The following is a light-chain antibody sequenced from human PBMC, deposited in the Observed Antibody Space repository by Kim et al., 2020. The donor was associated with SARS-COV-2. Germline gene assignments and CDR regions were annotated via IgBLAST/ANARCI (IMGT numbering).Light chain of an antibody. J-gene: IGKJ4*01. V-gene: IGKV1-16*02. CDR2: GAS. CDR3: QHFRSYPLT. CDR1: QDISNY. Sequence: ASVGDRVTITCRASQDISNYLVWFQQKPGEAPKSLIYGASSLQSGVPSKFSGSGSGTDFTLTISNLQPEDSATYYYQHFRSYPLTFGGETKVDIK.